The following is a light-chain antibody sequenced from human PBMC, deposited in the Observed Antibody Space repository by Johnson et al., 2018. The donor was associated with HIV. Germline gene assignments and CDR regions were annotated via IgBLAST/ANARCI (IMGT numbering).Light chain of an antibody. CDR1: SSNIGNNY. Sequence: QSVLTQSPSVSAAPGQKVTISCSGSSSNIGNNYVSWYQQLPGAAPKLLIFDNDKRPSGIPDRFSCSKSGTSATLGITGLQTGDEADYYCETWDSSLSGVFGTGTKVTVL. CDR2: DND. CDR3: ETWDSSLSGV. J-gene: IGLJ1*01. V-gene: IGLV1-51*01.